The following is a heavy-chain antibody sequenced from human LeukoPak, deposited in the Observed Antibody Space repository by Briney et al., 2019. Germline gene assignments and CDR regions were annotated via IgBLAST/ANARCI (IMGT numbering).Heavy chain of an antibody. D-gene: IGHD2-21*01. Sequence: PGRSLRLSCAASGFTFSSYGMHWVRQAPGKGLEWVAFIRYDGSNKYYADSVKGRFTISRDNSKNTLYQQMNSLRAEDTAVYYCAPRVVVISAPFDYWGQGTLVTVSS. CDR3: APRVVVISAPFDY. J-gene: IGHJ4*02. CDR2: IRYDGSNK. V-gene: IGHV3-30*02. CDR1: GFTFSSYG.